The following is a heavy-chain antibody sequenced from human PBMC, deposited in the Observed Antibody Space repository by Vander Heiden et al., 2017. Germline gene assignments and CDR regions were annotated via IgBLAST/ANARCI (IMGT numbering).Heavy chain of an antibody. V-gene: IGHV1-69*01. Sequence: QVQLVQSGAEVKKPGSSVRVSCEAAGGTLTNYEVNWVRQAPGQGLEWMGGIIPMFGTTNYAQKFQGRVTITADESTNTAYMEVSSLTSEDTAVYYCAKVGVAVAGTPYFDYWGQGTLVTVSS. D-gene: IGHD6-19*01. CDR2: IIPMFGTT. CDR3: AKVGVAVAGTPYFDY. J-gene: IGHJ4*02. CDR1: GGTLTNYE.